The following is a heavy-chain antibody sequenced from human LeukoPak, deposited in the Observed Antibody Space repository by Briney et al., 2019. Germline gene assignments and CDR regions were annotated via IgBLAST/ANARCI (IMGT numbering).Heavy chain of an antibody. V-gene: IGHV1-2*02. CDR3: AKAHNSGYYYAFDY. Sequence: ASVKVSCKASGYTFTGYYMHWVRQAPGQGLEWMGWINPNSGGTNYAQKFQGRVTMTRDTSISTAYMELSRLRSDDTAVYYCAKAHNSGYYYAFDYWGQGTLVTVSS. CDR1: GYTFTGYY. D-gene: IGHD3-22*01. J-gene: IGHJ4*02. CDR2: INPNSGGT.